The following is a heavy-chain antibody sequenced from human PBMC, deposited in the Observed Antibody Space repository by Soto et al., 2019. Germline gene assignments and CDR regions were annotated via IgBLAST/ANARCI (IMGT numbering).Heavy chain of an antibody. CDR2: ISYDGSNK. Sequence: QVQLVESGGGVVQPGRSLRLSCAASGFTFSSYAMHWVRQAPGKGLEWVAVISYDGSNKYYADSVKGRFTFSRDNSKNTLYVQMNSLRAEDTAVYYCARDRGSKSYYYYGMDVWGQGTTVTVSS. CDR1: GFTFSSYA. CDR3: ARDRGSKSYYYYGMDV. D-gene: IGHD2-2*01. V-gene: IGHV3-30-3*01. J-gene: IGHJ6*02.